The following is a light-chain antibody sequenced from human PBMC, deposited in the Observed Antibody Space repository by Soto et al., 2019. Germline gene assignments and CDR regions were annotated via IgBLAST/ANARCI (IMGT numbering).Light chain of an antibody. CDR2: AAY. Sequence: DIQMTQSPSSLSASVGDRVTNTCRASQSISSYLNWYQQKPGKAPKHLNYAAYSMKRGIPSRISGSGSGTDFTLTISSLQPEDFATYYCQQSYSTPPTFGQGTKVDIK. J-gene: IGKJ1*01. V-gene: IGKV1-39*01. CDR1: QSISSY. CDR3: QQSYSTPPT.